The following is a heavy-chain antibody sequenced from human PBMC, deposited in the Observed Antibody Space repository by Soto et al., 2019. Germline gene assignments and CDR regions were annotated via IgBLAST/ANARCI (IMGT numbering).Heavy chain of an antibody. CDR1: GYTLFTYD. D-gene: IGHD5-12*01. Sequence: QVHLVQSGVEVKTPGASVKVSCQASGYTLFTYDISWVRQAPGQGPEWMGWISTYSGDTKYAQKCQGRVTMTTDTSTTTAYLELRSLSSDDTAVYYCARHHGPTTSEYWFDPWGQGTLVTVSS. V-gene: IGHV1-18*01. J-gene: IGHJ5*02. CDR3: ARHHGPTTSEYWFDP. CDR2: ISTYSGDT.